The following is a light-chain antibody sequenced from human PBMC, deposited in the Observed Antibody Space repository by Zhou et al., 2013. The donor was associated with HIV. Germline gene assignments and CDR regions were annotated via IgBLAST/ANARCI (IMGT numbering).Light chain of an antibody. V-gene: IGKV1-8*01. Sequence: AIQLTQSPTSLAASTGDRVTITCRASQNVTSSLTWYHQKPGKTPDVLIYGASTLQSGVPSRFSGSGSGTVFTLTVSCLQAEDFGTYYCQQYYTYKTFGQGTKVEI. CDR2: GAS. CDR3: QQYYTYKT. J-gene: IGKJ1*01. CDR1: QNVTSS.